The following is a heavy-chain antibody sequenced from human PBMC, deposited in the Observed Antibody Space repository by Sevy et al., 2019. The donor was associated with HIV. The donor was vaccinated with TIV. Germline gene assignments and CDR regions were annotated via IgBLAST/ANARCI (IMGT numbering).Heavy chain of an antibody. CDR2: ISSSSSYI. J-gene: IGHJ4*02. CDR3: ARDLTRYSSSWYMGY. Sequence: GGSLRLSCAASGFTFSSYSMNWVRQAPGKGLEWVSSISSSSSYIYYADSVKGRFTISRDNAKNSLYLQMNSLRAEDPAVYYCARDLTRYSSSWYMGYWGQGTLVTVSS. D-gene: IGHD6-13*01. CDR1: GFTFSSYS. V-gene: IGHV3-21*01.